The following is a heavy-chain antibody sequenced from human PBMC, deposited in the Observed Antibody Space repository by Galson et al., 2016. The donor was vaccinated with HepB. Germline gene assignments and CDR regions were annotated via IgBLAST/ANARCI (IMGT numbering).Heavy chain of an antibody. Sequence: SVKVSCKASGYTFTSYAMHWVRQAPGQRLEWMGWINGANDNTRYSQKFQGRVTFTRDTSANTVYMELSSLRSEDTAIYYCARVLYRGTYSLVGRHNHFDYWGQGTLVTVSS. CDR1: GYTFTSYA. V-gene: IGHV1-3*01. CDR3: ARVLYRGTYSLVGRHNHFDY. D-gene: IGHD1-26*01. J-gene: IGHJ4*02. CDR2: INGANDNT.